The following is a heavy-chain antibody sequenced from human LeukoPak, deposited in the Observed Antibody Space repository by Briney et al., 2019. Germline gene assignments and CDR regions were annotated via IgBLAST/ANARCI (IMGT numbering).Heavy chain of an antibody. V-gene: IGHV3-15*01. CDR2: IKSKTDGGTT. J-gene: IGHJ1*01. D-gene: IGHD3-10*01. Sequence: PGGSLRLSCAASGFTFSNAWMSWVRQAPGKGLEWVGRIKSKTDGGTTDYAAPVKGRFTISRDDSKNTLYLRMNSLKTEDTAVYYCTTGYYGSGSYQHWGQGTLVTVSS. CDR3: TTGYYGSGSYQH. CDR1: GFTFSNAW.